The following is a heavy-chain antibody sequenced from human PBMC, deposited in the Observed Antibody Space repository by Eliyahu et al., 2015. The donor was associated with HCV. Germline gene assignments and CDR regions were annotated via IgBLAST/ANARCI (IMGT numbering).Heavy chain of an antibody. D-gene: IGHD5-12*01. CDR1: GFNFASYG. CDR3: ARTPSGYDDQNQYYYGLDV. Sequence: QEHLVESGGGVVQPGGSLRLXCAASGFNFASYGXPWVRQAPGKGLGWVGVIYFDGSQKFHADSVRGRFTISRDNSANTLFLQMNSLRVEDTAAYYCARTPSGYDDQNQYYYGLDVWGEGTTVTVSS. CDR2: IYFDGSQK. J-gene: IGHJ6*04. V-gene: IGHV3-30*19.